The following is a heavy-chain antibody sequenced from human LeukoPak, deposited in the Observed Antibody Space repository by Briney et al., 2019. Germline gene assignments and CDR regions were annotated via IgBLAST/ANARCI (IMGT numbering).Heavy chain of an antibody. J-gene: IGHJ4*02. V-gene: IGHV3-33*01. Sequence: GGSLRLSCAASGFTFSSYGMHWVRQAPGKGLEWVAVIWYDGSHKYYADSVKGRFTISRDNSKNTPHLQMNSLRAEDTAVYYCARDLLLWFGELSGDSDYWGQGTLVTVSS. CDR3: ARDLLLWFGELSGDSDY. CDR1: GFTFSSYG. CDR2: IWYDGSHK. D-gene: IGHD3-10*01.